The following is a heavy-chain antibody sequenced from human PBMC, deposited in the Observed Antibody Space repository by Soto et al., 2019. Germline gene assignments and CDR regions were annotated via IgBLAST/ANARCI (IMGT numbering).Heavy chain of an antibody. CDR3: ARDLGGRADC. CDR2: INAGNGNT. V-gene: IGHV1-3*01. Sequence: QVQLVQSGAEVKKPGASVKVSCKASGYTFTSYAMHWVRQAPGQRLEWMGWINAGNGNTKYSQKFQGRVTITRDTPTRTAYTELSSVRSDDTAVYYCARDLGGRADCWGEGTLGTVSS. CDR1: GYTFTSYA. J-gene: IGHJ4*02. D-gene: IGHD1-26*01.